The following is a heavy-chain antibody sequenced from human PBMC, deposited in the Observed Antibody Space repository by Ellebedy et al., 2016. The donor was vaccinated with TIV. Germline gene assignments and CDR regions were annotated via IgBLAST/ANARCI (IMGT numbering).Heavy chain of an antibody. CDR3: ARTGYSWEGLDR. Sequence: GESLKISCAASGFTFRTYHMNWVRQAPGKGPEWVATIKPDGNQKDYVVSVRGRFTISRDNAMNSLYLQMNSLSPEDTALYYCARTGYSWEGLDRWGQGTLVTVSA. J-gene: IGHJ4*02. CDR2: IKPDGNQK. D-gene: IGHD2-15*01. V-gene: IGHV3-7*01. CDR1: GFTFRTYH.